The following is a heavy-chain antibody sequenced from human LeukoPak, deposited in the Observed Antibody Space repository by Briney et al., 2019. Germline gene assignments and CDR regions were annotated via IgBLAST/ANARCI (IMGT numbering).Heavy chain of an antibody. D-gene: IGHD3-10*01. CDR2: INPNSGGT. J-gene: IGHJ6*03. CDR1: GYTFTSYG. CDR3: ARRVPGSYYYYYMDV. Sequence: GASVKVSCKASGYTFTSYGISWVRQAPGQGLEWMGWINPNSGGTNYAQKFQGRVTMTRDTSISTAYMELSRLRSDDTAVYYCARRVPGSYYYYYMDVWGKGTTVTISS. V-gene: IGHV1-2*02.